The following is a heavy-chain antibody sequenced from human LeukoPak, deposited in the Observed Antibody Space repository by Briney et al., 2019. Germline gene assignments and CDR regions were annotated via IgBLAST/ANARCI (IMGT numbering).Heavy chain of an antibody. Sequence: VASVKVSCKASGYTFTSYYMHWVRQAPGQGLEWMGIINPSGGSTSYAQKFQGRVTMTRDTSTSTVYMELSSLRSEDTAVYCCARERKGGYYYDSSGYAGMDVWGQGTTVTVSS. V-gene: IGHV1-46*01. CDR2: INPSGGST. CDR1: GYTFTSYY. D-gene: IGHD3-22*01. CDR3: ARERKGGYYYDSSGYAGMDV. J-gene: IGHJ6*02.